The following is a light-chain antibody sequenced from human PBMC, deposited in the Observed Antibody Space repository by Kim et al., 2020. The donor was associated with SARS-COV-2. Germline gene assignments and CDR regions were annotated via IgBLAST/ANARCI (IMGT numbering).Light chain of an antibody. CDR1: ESDSRNN. Sequence: GERDTVTCRASESDSRNNVGWYQQKPGQEPRSLIYGESTRGTGSPERRSGSGAGTEFSITISRMEHGDYAVYYCQQYDDSSSWTFGQGTKVEIK. J-gene: IGKJ1*01. CDR2: GES. CDR3: QQYDDSSSWT. V-gene: IGKV3-20*01.